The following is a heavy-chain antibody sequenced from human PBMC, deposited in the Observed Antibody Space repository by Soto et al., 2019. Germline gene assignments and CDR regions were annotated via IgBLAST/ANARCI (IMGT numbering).Heavy chain of an antibody. V-gene: IGHV3-23*01. CDR2: ISGSGGHI. J-gene: IGHJ4*02. CDR3: ARDLDIVGATYFAY. D-gene: IGHD1-26*01. CDR1: GFTFANYA. Sequence: PGGSLRLSCAASGFTFANYAMSWVRQTPGKGLEWVSSISGSGGHIYYTGSVKGRFTISRDNSKNTLYLQMNNLRAEDTALYYCARDLDIVGATYFAYWGQGTLVPVSS.